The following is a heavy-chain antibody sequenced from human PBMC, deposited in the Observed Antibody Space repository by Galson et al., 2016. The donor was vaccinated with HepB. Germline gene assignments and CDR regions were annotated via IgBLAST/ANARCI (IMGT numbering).Heavy chain of an antibody. CDR1: GGSISSGDYY. V-gene: IGHV4-30-4*01. Sequence: LSLTCTVSGGSISSGDYYWSWIRQPPGKGLEWIGYIYYSGSTYHSPSLKSRVTISVDTSKNQFSLKLNSVTAADTAVYYCARGSAFGGVDNWGQGTRVTVSP. CDR3: ARGSAFGGVDN. D-gene: IGHD3-16*01. J-gene: IGHJ4*02. CDR2: IYYSGST.